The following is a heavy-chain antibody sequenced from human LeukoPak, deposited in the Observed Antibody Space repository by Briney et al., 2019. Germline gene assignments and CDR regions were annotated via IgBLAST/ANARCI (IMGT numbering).Heavy chain of an antibody. D-gene: IGHD2-2*01. CDR2: ISAYNGNT. CDR1: GYTFTGYY. CDR3: AREKGDIVVVPAEDAFDI. J-gene: IGHJ3*02. V-gene: IGHV1-18*04. Sequence: ASVKVSCKASGYTFTGYYMHWARQAPGQGLEWMGWISAYNGNTNYAQKLQGRVTMTTDTSTSTAYMELRSLRSDDTAVYYCAREKGDIVVVPAEDAFDIWGQGTMVTVSS.